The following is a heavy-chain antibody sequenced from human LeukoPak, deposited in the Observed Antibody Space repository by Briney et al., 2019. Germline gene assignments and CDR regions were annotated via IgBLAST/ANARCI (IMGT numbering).Heavy chain of an antibody. Sequence: GGSLRLSCAASGFTFSSYWMSWVRQAPGKGLEWVANIKQDGSEKYYVDSVKGRFTISRDNAKNTLYLQMNSLRAEDTAVYYCARDLRGYSRSSPFDYWGQGTLVTVSS. V-gene: IGHV3-7*01. CDR2: IKQDGSEK. J-gene: IGHJ4*02. CDR1: GFTFSSYW. D-gene: IGHD6-13*01. CDR3: ARDLRGYSRSSPFDY.